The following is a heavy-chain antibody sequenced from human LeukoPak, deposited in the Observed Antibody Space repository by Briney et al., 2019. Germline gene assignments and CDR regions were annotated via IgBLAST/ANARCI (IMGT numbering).Heavy chain of an antibody. Sequence: SETLSLTCAVYGGSFSGYYWSWIRQPPGKGLEWIGEINHSGSTNYNPSLKSRVTISVDTSKNQFSLRLSSVTAADTAVYYCAIEMGATGDLDYWGQGTLVTVSS. CDR2: INHSGST. D-gene: IGHD1-26*01. J-gene: IGHJ4*02. CDR1: GGSFSGYY. V-gene: IGHV4-34*01. CDR3: AIEMGATGDLDY.